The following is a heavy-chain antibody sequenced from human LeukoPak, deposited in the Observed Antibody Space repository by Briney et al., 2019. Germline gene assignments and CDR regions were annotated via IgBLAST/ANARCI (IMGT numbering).Heavy chain of an antibody. CDR1: GGTFSSYA. D-gene: IGHD1-26*01. J-gene: IGHJ4*02. CDR2: IIPIFGIA. V-gene: IGHV1-69*04. CDR3: AIGTLMVGATSPFDY. Sequence: SVKVSCKASGGTFSSYAISWVRQAPGQGLEWMGRIIPIFGIANYAQKFQGRVTITADKSTSTAYMELSSLRSEDTAVYYCAIGTLMVGATSPFDYWGQGTLVTVSS.